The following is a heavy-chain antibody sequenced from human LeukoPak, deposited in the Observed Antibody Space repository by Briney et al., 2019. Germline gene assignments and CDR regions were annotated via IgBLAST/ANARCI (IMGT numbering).Heavy chain of an antibody. CDR3: ASQGVDYYDSSRNAFDI. V-gene: IGHV1-69*04. CDR2: IIPIFGIA. Sequence: SVKVSCKASGGTFSSYAISWARQAPGQGLEWMGRIIPIFGIANYAQKFQGRVTITADKSTSTAYMELSSLRSEDTAVYYCASQGVDYYDSSRNAFDIWGQGTMVTVSS. J-gene: IGHJ3*02. D-gene: IGHD3-22*01. CDR1: GGTFSSYA.